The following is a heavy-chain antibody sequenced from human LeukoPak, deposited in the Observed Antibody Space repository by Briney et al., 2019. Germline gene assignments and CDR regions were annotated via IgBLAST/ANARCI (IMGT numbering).Heavy chain of an antibody. CDR1: GYTFTGYY. J-gene: IGHJ6*03. CDR2: INPNSGGT. V-gene: IGHV1-2*02. D-gene: IGHD5-18*01. CDR3: ARGGLDTAMVMYYYYYYMDV. Sequence: TSLKVSCKASGYTFTGYYMHWVRQAHGQGLEWIGCINPNSGGTNYAQKFQGRVTMTRDTSISTAYMELSRLRSDDTAVYYCARGGLDTAMVMYYYYYYMDVWGKGTTVTVSS.